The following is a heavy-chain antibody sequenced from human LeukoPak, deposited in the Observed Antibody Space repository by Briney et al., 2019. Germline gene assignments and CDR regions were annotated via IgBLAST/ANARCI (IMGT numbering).Heavy chain of an antibody. CDR2: IHTTVRP. Sequence: SQALSLTCTVSGGSVSRGSYYWNWIRQSAGTGLEWIGRIHTTVRPDYNPSLRSRVTISVDTSKNQFSLKLRSVTAADTAVYYCARDVVAARGSFDYWGQGTLVTVSS. V-gene: IGHV4-61*02. J-gene: IGHJ4*02. CDR1: GGSVSRGSYY. CDR3: ARDVVAARGSFDY. D-gene: IGHD2-2*01.